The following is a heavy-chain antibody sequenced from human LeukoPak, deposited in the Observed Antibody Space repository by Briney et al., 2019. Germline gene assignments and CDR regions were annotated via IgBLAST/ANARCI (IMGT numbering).Heavy chain of an antibody. D-gene: IGHD2-2*01. J-gene: IGHJ6*02. CDR3: ARDHCVTAGCYGDYYYGLDV. CDR2: INPNSGGT. V-gene: IGHV1-2*02. CDR1: GYTFSGNY. Sequence: ASVKVSCTASGYTFSGNYIQWVRQAPGQGLEWMGWINPNSGGTNYAQSFQGRVTMTRDTSISTAYMELSRLTSDDTAVYYCARDHCVTAGCYGDYYYGLDVWGQGTTVTVSS.